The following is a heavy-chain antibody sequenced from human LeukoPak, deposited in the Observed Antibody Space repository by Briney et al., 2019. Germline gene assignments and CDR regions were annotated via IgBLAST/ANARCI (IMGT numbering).Heavy chain of an antibody. V-gene: IGHV4-61*05. CDR3: ARSPMVRGVIIISYFDY. D-gene: IGHD3-10*01. J-gene: IGHJ4*02. Sequence: PSETLSLTCTVSGGSISSSSYYWGWIRQPPGKGLEWIGYIYYSGSTNYNPSLKSRVTISVDTSKNQFSLKLSSVTAADTAVYYCARSPMVRGVIIISYFDYWGQGTLVTVSS. CDR1: GGSISSSSYY. CDR2: IYYSGST.